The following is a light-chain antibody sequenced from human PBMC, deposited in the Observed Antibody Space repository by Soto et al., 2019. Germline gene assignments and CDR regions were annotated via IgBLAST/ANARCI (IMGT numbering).Light chain of an antibody. CDR2: EVS. CDR3: ISYAGSNIRYV. V-gene: IGLV2-8*01. Sequence: QSALTQPPSASGSPGQSVTISCTGTSSDIGGYDYVSWYQQHPGKAPKLMIYEVSKRPSGFPVRFSGSKSGNTASLTVSGLQAEDEADYYCISYAGSNIRYVFGTGTKLTVL. J-gene: IGLJ1*01. CDR1: SSDIGGYDY.